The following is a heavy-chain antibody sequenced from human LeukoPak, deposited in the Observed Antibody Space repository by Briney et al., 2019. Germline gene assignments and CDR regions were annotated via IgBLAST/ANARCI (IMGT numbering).Heavy chain of an antibody. CDR3: TKGDLDWLLEED. J-gene: IGHJ4*02. Sequence: GGSLRLSCAASGFTFSSYAMSWVRQAPGKGLEWVSAISGSGGSTYYADSVKGRFTISRDNSKNTLYLQMNSLRAEDTAVYYCTKGDLDWLLEEDWGQGTLVTVSS. CDR2: ISGSGGST. CDR1: GFTFSSYA. D-gene: IGHD3-9*01. V-gene: IGHV3-23*01.